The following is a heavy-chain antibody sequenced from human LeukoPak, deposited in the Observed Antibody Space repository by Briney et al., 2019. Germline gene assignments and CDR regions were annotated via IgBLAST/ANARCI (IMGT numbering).Heavy chain of an antibody. CDR1: GYSITTGNY. CDR3: ARVGGAFDA. D-gene: IGHD3-16*01. Sequence: SETLSLTCAVSGYSITTGNYWGWVRQPPGKRLEWIGSIYHSGSTYYNPSLKSRVTISVDTSKNQFSLKLSSLIAADTAVYYCARVGGAFDAWGQGTTVTVSS. J-gene: IGHJ3*01. CDR2: IYHSGST. V-gene: IGHV4-38-2*01.